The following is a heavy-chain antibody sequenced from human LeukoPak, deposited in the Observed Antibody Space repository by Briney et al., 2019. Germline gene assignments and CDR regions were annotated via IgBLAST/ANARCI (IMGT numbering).Heavy chain of an antibody. CDR1: GGTFSSYA. Sequence: RASVKVSCKASGGTFSSYAISWVRQAPGQGLEWMGGIIPIFGTANYAQKFQGRVTITADESTSTAYMELSSLRSEDTAVYYCASRQDIGGDFYYYYYYGMDGWGEGRTLTVSS. D-gene: IGHD2-21*01. V-gene: IGHV1-69*13. CDR3: ASRQDIGGDFYYYYYYGMDG. J-gene: IGHJ6*04. CDR2: IIPIFGTA.